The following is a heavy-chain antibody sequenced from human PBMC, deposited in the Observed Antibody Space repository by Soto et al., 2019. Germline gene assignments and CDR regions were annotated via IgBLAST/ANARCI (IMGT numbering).Heavy chain of an antibody. J-gene: IGHJ1*01. V-gene: IGHV3-21*01. D-gene: IGHD4-17*01. CDR1: GFTFSSYS. CDR2: ISSSSSYI. Sequence: GGSLRLSCAASGFTFSSYSMNWVRQAPGKGLEWVSSISSSSSYIYYADSVKGRFTISRDNAKNSLYLQMNSLRAEDTAVYYCARDHDYGDLSFQHWGQGTLVTVSS. CDR3: ARDHDYGDLSFQH.